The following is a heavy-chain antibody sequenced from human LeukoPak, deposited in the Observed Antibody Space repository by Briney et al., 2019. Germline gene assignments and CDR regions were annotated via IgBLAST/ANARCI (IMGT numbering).Heavy chain of an antibody. CDR1: GGSISSYY. J-gene: IGHJ6*02. Sequence: SETLSLTCTVSGGSISSYYWSWIRQPPGKGLEWIGYIYYSGSTNYNPSLKSRVTISVDTSKNQFSLKLSSVTVADTAVYYCARAPRRYCSSTSCYRQAYYYYYGMDVWGQGTTVTVSS. CDR2: IYYSGST. D-gene: IGHD2-2*01. V-gene: IGHV4-59*01. CDR3: ARAPRRYCSSTSCYRQAYYYYYGMDV.